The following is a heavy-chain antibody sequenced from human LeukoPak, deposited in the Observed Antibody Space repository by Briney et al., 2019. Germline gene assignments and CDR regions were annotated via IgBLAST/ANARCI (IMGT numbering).Heavy chain of an antibody. CDR3: AREKRNYYDSSGRYYYYYMDV. CDR2: IYTSGST. D-gene: IGHD3-22*01. CDR1: GGAVSSYH. J-gene: IGHJ6*03. Sequence: SETLSLTCVVSGGAVSSYHWSWIRQPAGKGLEWIGRIYTSGSTSYNPSLKSRVTMSVDTSKNQFSLKLRSVTAADTAVYYCAREKRNYYDSSGRYYYYYMDVWGKGTTVTVSS. V-gene: IGHV4-4*07.